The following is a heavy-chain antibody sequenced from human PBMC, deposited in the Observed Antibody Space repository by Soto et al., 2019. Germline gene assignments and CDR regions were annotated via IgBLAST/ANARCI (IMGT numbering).Heavy chain of an antibody. V-gene: IGHV3-30*04. CDR1: GFTFSTYA. CDR3: ARHPVIDIVVPPDY. D-gene: IGHD2-15*01. Sequence: QVQLVESGGGVVQPGRSLRLSCAASGFTFSTYAMHWVRQAPGKGLEWVAVISYDGSNKHYADSVKGRFTISRDNAKNTLDLQMNSLRAEDTAVYYCARHPVIDIVVPPDYWGQGTLVTVSS. J-gene: IGHJ4*02. CDR2: ISYDGSNK.